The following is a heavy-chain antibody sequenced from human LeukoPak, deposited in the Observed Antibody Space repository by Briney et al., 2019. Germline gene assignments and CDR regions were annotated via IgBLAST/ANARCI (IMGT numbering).Heavy chain of an antibody. D-gene: IGHD5-18*01. CDR3: ARHGRRGYSYLPNNSNNWFDP. V-gene: IGHV4-38-2*02. CDR2: IYQSGNT. Sequence: SETLSLTCNVSGYSISSGYYWGWIRQTPRKGLEWIGIIYQSGNTYYNPSLKSRVSISVDTSKNQFSLKLSSVTAADTAVYYCARHGRRGYSYLPNNSNNWFDPWGQGTLVTVSS. J-gene: IGHJ5*02. CDR1: GYSISSGYY.